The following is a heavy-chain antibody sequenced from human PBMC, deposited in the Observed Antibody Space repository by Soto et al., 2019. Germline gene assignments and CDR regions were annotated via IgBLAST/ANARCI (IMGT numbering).Heavy chain of an antibody. J-gene: IGHJ6*02. Sequence: SETLSLTCAVSGYYISSGYHWGWIRQPPGKGLEWIGNIFHSGSTHYNPSLKSRVTISVDTSKTQFSLKLRSVTAANRPVYYCARNKWAMGGMDVWGQGTTVTVSS. D-gene: IGHD1-26*01. CDR1: GYYISSGYH. V-gene: IGHV4-38-2*01. CDR2: IFHSGST. CDR3: ARNKWAMGGMDV.